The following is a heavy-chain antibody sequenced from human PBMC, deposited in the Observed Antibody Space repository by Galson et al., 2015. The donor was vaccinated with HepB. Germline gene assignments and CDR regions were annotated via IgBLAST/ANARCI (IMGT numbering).Heavy chain of an antibody. V-gene: IGHV3-30*09. D-gene: IGHD6-13*01. CDR1: GFTFSSYA. J-gene: IGHJ5*02. CDR2: ISYDGSNK. Sequence: SLRLSCAASGFTFSSYAMHWVRQAPGKGLEWVAVISYDGSNKYYADSVKGRFAISRDNSKSTVYLQMNSLGGEDTAVYYCARDKEQQLIHWFDPWGQGTLVTVSS. CDR3: ARDKEQQLIHWFDP.